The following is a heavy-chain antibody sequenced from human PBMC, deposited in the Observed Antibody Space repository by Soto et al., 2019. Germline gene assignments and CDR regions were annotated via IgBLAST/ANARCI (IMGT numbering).Heavy chain of an antibody. D-gene: IGHD6-13*01. CDR1: GFTFSNAW. Sequence: GGSLRLSCAASGFTFSNAWMSWVRQAPGKGLEWVGRIKSKTDGGTTDYAAPGKGRFTISRDDSKNTLYLQMNSLKTEDTAVYYCTTGPAAAGSYYYYYYMDVWGKGTTVTVSS. J-gene: IGHJ6*03. CDR2: IKSKTDGGTT. CDR3: TTGPAAAGSYYYYYYMDV. V-gene: IGHV3-15*01.